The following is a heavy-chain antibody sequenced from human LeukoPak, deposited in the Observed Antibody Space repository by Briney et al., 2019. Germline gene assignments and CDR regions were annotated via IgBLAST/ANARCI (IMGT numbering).Heavy chain of an antibody. D-gene: IGHD4-17*01. CDR1: GFTFSTYA. V-gene: IGHV3-23*01. CDR3: AKDLYGDYGGIDY. CDR2: IRGGGGST. J-gene: IGHJ4*02. Sequence: PGGSLRLSCAASGFTFSTYAMTWVRQAPGKGLEWVSVIRGGGGSTYYADSVKGRFTISRDNSKNTLYLQMNSQKAEDTARYYCAKDLYGDYGGIDYWGQGTLVTVSS.